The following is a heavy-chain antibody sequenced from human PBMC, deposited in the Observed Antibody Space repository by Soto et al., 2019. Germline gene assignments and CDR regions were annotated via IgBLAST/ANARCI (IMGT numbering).Heavy chain of an antibody. D-gene: IGHD6-6*01. CDR2: IIPIFGTA. CDR1: GGNFSIYA. Sequence: GASVKVSCQSSGGNFSIYAISGVRQAPGQGLEWMGGIIPIFGTANYAQKFQGRVTITADKSASTAYMELSSLRSEDTAVYYCARVESGSSSYFDYWGQGTLVTVSS. J-gene: IGHJ4*02. V-gene: IGHV1-69*06. CDR3: ARVESGSSSYFDY.